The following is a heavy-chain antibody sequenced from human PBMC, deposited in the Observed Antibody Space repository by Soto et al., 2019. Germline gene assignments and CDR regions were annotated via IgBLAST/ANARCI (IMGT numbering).Heavy chain of an antibody. J-gene: IGHJ6*02. Sequence: SETLSLTCAVSGGSISSGGYSWSWIRQPPGKGLEWIGYIHHSGSTYYNPSLKSRVTISVDRSKNQFSLKLSSVTAADTAVYYCARAGSLGYYYYYGMDVWGQGTTVTVSS. CDR2: IHHSGST. D-gene: IGHD3-10*01. V-gene: IGHV4-30-2*01. CDR3: ARAGSLGYYYYYGMDV. CDR1: GGSISSGGYS.